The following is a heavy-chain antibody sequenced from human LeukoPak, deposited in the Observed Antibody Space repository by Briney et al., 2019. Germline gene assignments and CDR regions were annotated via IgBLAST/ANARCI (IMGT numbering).Heavy chain of an antibody. V-gene: IGHV4-34*01. J-gene: IGHJ5*02. Sequence: PETQSLTCAVYGESFDSFYWNWVRQAPGRGLEWLGEVNQSGGSDFNPALESRVAISADASKRQFSLKLISVTAADTAVYYCAVRLTTGRLGTATTWFDPWGQGTLVSVSS. CDR3: AVRLTTGRLGTATTWFDP. D-gene: IGHD1-1*01. CDR1: GESFDSFY. CDR2: VNQSGGS.